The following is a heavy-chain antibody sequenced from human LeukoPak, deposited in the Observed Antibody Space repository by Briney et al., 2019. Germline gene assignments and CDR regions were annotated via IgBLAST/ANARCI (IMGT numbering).Heavy chain of an antibody. Sequence: GSLKLSCAASGFPFSSSWMHWVRPAPGKGLVWVSRINHDGSTTNYVDSVKGRFTISRDNAKNTLYLQMNSLRAEDTAVFYCVRDRYYGMDVWGQGTTVTVSS. V-gene: IGHV3-74*01. CDR2: INHDGSTT. J-gene: IGHJ6*02. CDR1: GFPFSSSW. CDR3: VRDRYYGMDV.